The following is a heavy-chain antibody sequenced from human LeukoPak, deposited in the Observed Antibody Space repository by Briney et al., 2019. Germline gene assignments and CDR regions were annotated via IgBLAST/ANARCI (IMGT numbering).Heavy chain of an antibody. V-gene: IGHV4-59*01. D-gene: IGHD1-1*01. Sequence: SETLSLACSVSGDSFSDYYWTWIRRPPGGRLEWIGHIYFRGTTKYNPSLKNRVTISLDTSKNQVSLTLTSVTAADTAVYYCARAMRWTSGPVELGWFDRWGQGTLVTVSS. CDR2: IYFRGTT. J-gene: IGHJ5*02. CDR1: GDSFSDYY. CDR3: ARAMRWTSGPVELGWFDR.